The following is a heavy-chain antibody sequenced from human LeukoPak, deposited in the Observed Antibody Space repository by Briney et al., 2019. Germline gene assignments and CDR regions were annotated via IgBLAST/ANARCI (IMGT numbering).Heavy chain of an antibody. Sequence: KTSQTLSLTCTVSGASFNSDDQYWNWIRQSPGNGLEWIGSIHHSGMLYNNPFLKSRVTMSRDTSKNQFSLNLNAVTAADTAVYFCSRGLDSRKLGYWGQGILVTVSS. V-gene: IGHV4-31*03. CDR1: GASFNSDDQY. D-gene: IGHD3-22*01. J-gene: IGHJ4*02. CDR2: IHHSGML. CDR3: SRGLDSRKLGY.